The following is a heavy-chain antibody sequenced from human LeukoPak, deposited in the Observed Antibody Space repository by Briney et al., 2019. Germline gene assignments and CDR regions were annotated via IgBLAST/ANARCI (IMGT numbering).Heavy chain of an antibody. CDR1: GFTLSSYE. CDR2: IEYSGGSA. V-gene: IGHV3-23*01. Sequence: GGSLRLSCTVSGFTLSSYEMSWVRQAPGKGLEWVSSIEYSGGSAYYADSVKGRFTISRDNAKNSLYLQMNSLTAEDTALYYCAKQYSGSYYSLLYFDYWGQGTLVTVSS. J-gene: IGHJ4*02. CDR3: AKQYSGSYYSLLYFDY. D-gene: IGHD1-26*01.